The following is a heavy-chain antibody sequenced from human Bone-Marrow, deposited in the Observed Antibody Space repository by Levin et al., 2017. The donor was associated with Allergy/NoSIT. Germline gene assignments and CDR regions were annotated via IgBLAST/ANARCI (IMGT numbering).Heavy chain of an antibody. CDR2: IYPGDSDT. CDR1: GYSFTSYW. V-gene: IGHV5-51*01. CDR3: ARSIAAPPRHCDP. Sequence: GESLKISCKGSGYSFTSYWIGWVRQMPGKGLEWMGIIYPGDSDTRYSPSFQGQVTISADKSISTAYLQWSSLKASDTAMYDCARSIAAPPRHCDPWGQGTLVTVSS. D-gene: IGHD6-6*01. J-gene: IGHJ5*02.